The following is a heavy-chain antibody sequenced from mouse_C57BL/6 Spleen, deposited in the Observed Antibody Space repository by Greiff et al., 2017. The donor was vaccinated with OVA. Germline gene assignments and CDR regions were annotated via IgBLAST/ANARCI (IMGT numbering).Heavy chain of an antibody. V-gene: IGHV5-4*01. CDR1: GFTFSSYA. J-gene: IGHJ3*01. D-gene: IGHD2-14*01. CDR3: ARGGVPAY. CDR2: ISDGGSYT. Sequence: EVQVVESGGGLVKPGGSLKLSCAASGFTFSSYAMSWVRQTPEKRLEWVATISDGGSYTYYPDNVKGRFTISRDNAKNNLYLQMSHLKSEDTAMYYCARGGVPAYWGQGTLVTVSA.